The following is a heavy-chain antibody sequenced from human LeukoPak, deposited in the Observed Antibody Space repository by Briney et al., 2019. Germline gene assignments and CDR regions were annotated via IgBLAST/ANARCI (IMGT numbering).Heavy chain of an antibody. V-gene: IGHV4-39*07. D-gene: IGHD1-26*01. CDR2: IYYSGST. Sequence: PSETLSLTCTVFGGSISSSSYYWGRIRQPPGKGLEWIGSIYYSGSTYYNPSLKSRVTISVDTSKNQFSLKLSYVTAADTAVYYCARAGIVGAIKFWFDYWGQGTLVTVSS. CDR1: GGSISSSSYY. J-gene: IGHJ4*02. CDR3: ARAGIVGAIKFWFDY.